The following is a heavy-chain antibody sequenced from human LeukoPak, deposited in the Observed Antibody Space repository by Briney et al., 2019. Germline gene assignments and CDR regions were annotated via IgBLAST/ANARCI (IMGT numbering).Heavy chain of an antibody. CDR3: ARGALLRFLEWLFDY. V-gene: IGHV1-2*06. J-gene: IGHJ4*02. D-gene: IGHD3-3*01. CDR1: GYTFTGYY. Sequence: ASVTVSCTASGYTFTGYYMHWVRQAPGQGLEWMGRINPNSGGTNYAQKFQGRVTMTRDTSISTAYMELSRLRSDDTAVYYCARGALLRFLEWLFDYWGQGTLVTVSS. CDR2: INPNSGGT.